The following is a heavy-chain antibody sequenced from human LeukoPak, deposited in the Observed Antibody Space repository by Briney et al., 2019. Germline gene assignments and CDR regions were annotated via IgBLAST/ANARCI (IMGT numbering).Heavy chain of an antibody. V-gene: IGHV1-24*01. J-gene: IGHJ4*02. D-gene: IGHD5-12*01. CDR3: ATERYSGYDLRY. CDR2: FEREDGET. CDR1: GYTLTDLS. Sequence: ASVTVFFTVSGYTLTDLSMHWVRQPPGQGLEWMGWFEREDGETIYAQKVQRRVTMTEDTPTDTAYMEPSSLRSEYTAVYYCATERYSGYDLRYWGQGTLFTVSS.